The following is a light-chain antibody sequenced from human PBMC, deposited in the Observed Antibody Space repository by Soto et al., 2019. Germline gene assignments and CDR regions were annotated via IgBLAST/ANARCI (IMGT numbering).Light chain of an antibody. Sequence: EILFTQSPGTLSLSPGERATISCRASQSVSSNYLAWYQQQKPGQAPRLLIYGASSRATGVPDRFSGSGSGTDFTLATSRLEPEDFVVYYCQQYGSSSWTFGQGTKVDIK. J-gene: IGKJ1*01. CDR2: GAS. CDR3: QQYGSSSWT. V-gene: IGKV3-20*01. CDR1: QSVSSNY.